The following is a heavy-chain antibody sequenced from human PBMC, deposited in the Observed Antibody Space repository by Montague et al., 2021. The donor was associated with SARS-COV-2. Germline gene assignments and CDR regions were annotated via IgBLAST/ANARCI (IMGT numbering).Heavy chain of an antibody. CDR3: ARVSLAAAATRSDY. J-gene: IGHJ4*02. V-gene: IGHV4-61*08. CDR1: GGSVSSGGYY. CDR2: IYYSGST. Sequence: SLSLVYTVSGGSVSSGGYYWSWIRQPPGRGLEWIGYIYYSGSTNYNPSLKSRVTISLDTSKNQFSLKLTSVTAADTAVYYCARVSLAAAATRSDYWGQGTLVTVSS. D-gene: IGHD6-13*01.